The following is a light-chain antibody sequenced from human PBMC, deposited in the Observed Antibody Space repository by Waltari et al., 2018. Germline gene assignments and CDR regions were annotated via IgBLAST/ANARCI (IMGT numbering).Light chain of an antibody. CDR2: DVN. V-gene: IGLV2-11*01. J-gene: IGLJ3*02. CDR1: TSDGGGYHS. Sequence: QSALTQPPSVSGSPEQSVTISCTGSTSDGGGYHSVSRYQQHPGKAPKLIIFDVNQRPSGVPDRFSGSKSGNTASLTISGLRPEDEADYHCCSYAGVHTFWLFGGGTKLTVL. CDR3: CSYAGVHTFWL.